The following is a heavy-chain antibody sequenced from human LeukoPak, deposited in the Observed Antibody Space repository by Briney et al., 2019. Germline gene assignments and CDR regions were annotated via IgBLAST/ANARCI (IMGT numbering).Heavy chain of an antibody. CDR1: GFSFSVYS. CDR2: ISYDGSNK. CDR3: ARDREWLPQGPFDY. D-gene: IGHD6-19*01. Sequence: GGSLRLSCAASGFSFSVYSMSWVRQAPGKGLEWVAVISYDGSNKYYADSVKGRFTISRDNSKNTLYLQMNSLRAEDTAVYYCARDREWLPQGPFDYWGQGTLVTVSS. J-gene: IGHJ4*02. V-gene: IGHV3-30*03.